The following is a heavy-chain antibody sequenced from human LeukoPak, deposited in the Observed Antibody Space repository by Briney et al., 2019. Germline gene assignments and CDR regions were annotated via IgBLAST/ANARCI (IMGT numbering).Heavy chain of an antibody. J-gene: IGHJ4*02. D-gene: IGHD6-19*01. CDR3: AREGYSSGWLYYFDY. Sequence: GGSLRLSCAASGFAFSDYYMSWIRQAPGKGLEWVSYISSSGSTIYYADSVKGRFTISRDNAKNSLYLQMNSLRAEDTAVYYCAREGYSSGWLYYFDYWGQGTLVTVSS. V-gene: IGHV3-11*01. CDR2: ISSSGSTI. CDR1: GFAFSDYY.